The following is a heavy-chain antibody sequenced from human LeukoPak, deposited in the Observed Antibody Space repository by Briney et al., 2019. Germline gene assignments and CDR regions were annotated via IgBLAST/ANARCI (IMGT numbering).Heavy chain of an antibody. CDR2: INPNSGGT. CDR1: GYTFTGYY. Sequence: GASVKVSCKASGYTFTGYYMHWVRQAPGQGLEWMGWINPNSGGTNYAQKFQGRVTMTRDTSISTAYMELSRLRSDDTAVYYCAREGWGTVRNGAFDYWGQGTLVTVSS. CDR3: AREGWGTVRNGAFDY. D-gene: IGHD4-17*01. V-gene: IGHV1-2*02. J-gene: IGHJ4*02.